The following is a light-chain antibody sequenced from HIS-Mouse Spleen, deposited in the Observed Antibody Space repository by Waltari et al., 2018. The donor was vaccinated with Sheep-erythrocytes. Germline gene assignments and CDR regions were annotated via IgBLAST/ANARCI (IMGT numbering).Light chain of an antibody. CDR1: QGVRND. CDR3: LQDYNYPWT. CDR2: AAS. V-gene: IGKV1-6*01. J-gene: IGKJ1*01. Sequence: AIQMPQSPSSLSASVGDRVTITCRASQGVRNDLGGYQQKPGKAPKLRIYAASSLQSGVPSRFSGSGSGTDFTLNISSLQPEDFATYYCLQDYNYPWTFGQGTKVEIK.